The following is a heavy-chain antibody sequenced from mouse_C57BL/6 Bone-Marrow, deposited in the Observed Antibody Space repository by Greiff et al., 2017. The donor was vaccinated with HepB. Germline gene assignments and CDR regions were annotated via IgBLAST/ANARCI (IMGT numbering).Heavy chain of an antibody. CDR2: INYDGSST. V-gene: IGHV5-16*01. J-gene: IGHJ2*01. CDR1: GFTFSDYY. Sequence: EVKLMESEGGLVQPGSSMKLSCTASGFTFSDYYMAWVRQVPEKGLEWVANINYDGSSTYYLDSLKSRFIISRDNAKNILYLQMSSLKSEDTATYYCARDGGMITTYFDYWGQGTTLTVSS. CDR3: ARDGGMITTYFDY. D-gene: IGHD2-4*01.